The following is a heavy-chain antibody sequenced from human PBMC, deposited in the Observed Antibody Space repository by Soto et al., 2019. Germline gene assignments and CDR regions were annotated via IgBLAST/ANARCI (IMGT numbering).Heavy chain of an antibody. CDR2: ISYDGSNK. CDR3: AKDLLSVGATTVDY. D-gene: IGHD1-26*01. V-gene: IGHV3-30*18. J-gene: IGHJ4*02. Sequence: GGSLRLSCAASGFTFSSYGMHWVRQAPGKGLEWVAVISYDGSNKYYADSVKGRFTISRDNSKNTLYLQMNSLRAEDTAVYYCAKDLLSVGATTVDYWGQGTLVTVSS. CDR1: GFTFSSYG.